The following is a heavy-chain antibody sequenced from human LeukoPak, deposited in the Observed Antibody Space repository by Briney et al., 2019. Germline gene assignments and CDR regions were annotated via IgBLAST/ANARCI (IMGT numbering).Heavy chain of an antibody. J-gene: IGHJ4*02. CDR3: AKDDPDHTLIAAVGMD. CDR1: GFTFSSYG. CDR2: ISYDGSNK. Sequence: PGGSLRLSCAASGFTFSSYGMHWVRQAPGKGLEWVAVISYDGSNKYYADSVKGRFTISRDNSKNTLYLQMNSLRAEDTAVFYCAKDDPDHTLIAAVGMDWGQGTLVTVSS. V-gene: IGHV3-30*18. D-gene: IGHD6-13*01.